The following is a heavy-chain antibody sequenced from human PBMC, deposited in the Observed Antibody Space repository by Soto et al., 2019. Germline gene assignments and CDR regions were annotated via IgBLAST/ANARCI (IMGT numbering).Heavy chain of an antibody. CDR2: ISSSSSYI. D-gene: IGHD3-10*01. CDR1: GFTFSSYS. CDR3: AREFTMVRGVILDSTMPWFDP. V-gene: IGHV3-21*01. J-gene: IGHJ5*02. Sequence: PGGSLRLSCAASGFTFSSYSMNWVRQAPGKGLEWVSSISSSSSYIYYADSVKGRFTISRDNAKNSLYLQMNSLRAEDTAVYYCAREFTMVRGVILDSTMPWFDPWGQGTLVTVSS.